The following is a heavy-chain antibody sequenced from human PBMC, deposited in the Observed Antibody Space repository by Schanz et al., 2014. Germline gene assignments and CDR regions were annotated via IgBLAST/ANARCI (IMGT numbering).Heavy chain of an antibody. J-gene: IGHJ6*02. D-gene: IGHD2-15*01. Sequence: VQMVESGGGLVQPGGSLRLSCAASGFTFNSYAMTWVRQAPGKGLEWVSSISHSGGSKYYADSVKGRFTVSRDNARNSLYLHMNSLGAEDTAVFYCAKGMGYCSGGTCYDYYYYGLDVWGQGTTVTVSS. CDR1: GFTFNSYA. CDR2: ISHSGGSK. CDR3: AKGMGYCSGGTCYDYYYYGLDV. V-gene: IGHV3-23*04.